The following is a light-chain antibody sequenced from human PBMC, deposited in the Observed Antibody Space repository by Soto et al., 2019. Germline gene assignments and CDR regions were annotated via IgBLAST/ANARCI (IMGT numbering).Light chain of an antibody. CDR3: QQYSSSPLT. CDR2: AAS. CDR1: QGISSY. J-gene: IGKJ1*01. Sequence: AIRMTQSPSSFSASTGDRVTITCRASQGISSYLAWYQQKPGKAPKLLIYAASTLQSGIPSRFSGSGSGTDFTLTISCLQSEDFATYYCQQYSSSPLTFGQGTKVEIK. V-gene: IGKV1-8*01.